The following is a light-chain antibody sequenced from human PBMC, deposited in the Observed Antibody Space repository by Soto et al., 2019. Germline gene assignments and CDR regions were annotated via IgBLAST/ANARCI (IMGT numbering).Light chain of an antibody. CDR3: QQYTSYSRA. V-gene: IGKV1-5*01. J-gene: IGKJ1*01. Sequence: DIQMTQSPSTLSASVGERVTITCRASQSVSHFLAWYQQKPGKVPKLLIYDASNLGSGVPSRFSGSGSGTDFTLTISGLQPDDFTTYYCQQYTSYSRAFGQGTKVDI. CDR2: DAS. CDR1: QSVSHF.